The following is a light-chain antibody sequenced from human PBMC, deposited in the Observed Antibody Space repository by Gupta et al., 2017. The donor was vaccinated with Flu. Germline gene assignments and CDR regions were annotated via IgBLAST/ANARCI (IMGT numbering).Light chain of an antibody. J-gene: IGKJ2*04. V-gene: IGKV3-11*01. CDR3: QQRSNWPPGACS. CDR2: DTF. Sequence: EIVLTQSPGTLSLSPGERATLSCRASQSVGSYLAWYQQKPGQAPRLLIYDTFNRATGIPARFSGSGSGTDFTLTISRLEPEDFAVYYCQQRSNWPPGACSFGQGTKLEIK. CDR1: QSVGSY.